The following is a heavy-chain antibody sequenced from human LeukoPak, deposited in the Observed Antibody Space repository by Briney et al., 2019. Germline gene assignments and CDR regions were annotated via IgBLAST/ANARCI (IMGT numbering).Heavy chain of an antibody. D-gene: IGHD2-15*01. J-gene: IGHJ6*02. CDR3: ARGLRYCSGGSCYSNYYGMDV. Sequence: SETLSLTCAVYGGSFSGYYWSWIRQPPGKGLEWIGEINHSGSTNYNPSLKSRVTISVATSKNQFSLKLSSLTAADTAVCYCARGLRYCSGGSCYSNYYGMDVWGQGATGTVSS. CDR1: GGSFSGYY. V-gene: IGHV4-34*01. CDR2: INHSGST.